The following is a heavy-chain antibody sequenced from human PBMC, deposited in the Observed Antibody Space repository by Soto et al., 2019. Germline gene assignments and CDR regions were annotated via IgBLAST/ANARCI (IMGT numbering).Heavy chain of an antibody. D-gene: IGHD6-6*01. J-gene: IGHJ4*02. Sequence: PGGSLRLSCAASGFTFSSYAMHWVRQAPGKGLECVAVISYDGSNKYYADSVKGRFTISRDNSKNTLYLQMNSLRAEDTAVYYCAGDRDSSSSRPQFDYWGQGTLVTVYS. V-gene: IGHV3-30-3*01. CDR1: GFTFSSYA. CDR3: AGDRDSSSSRPQFDY. CDR2: ISYDGSNK.